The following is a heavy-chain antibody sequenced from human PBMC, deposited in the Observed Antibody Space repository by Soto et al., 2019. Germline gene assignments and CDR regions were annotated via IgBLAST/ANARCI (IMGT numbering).Heavy chain of an antibody. CDR1: GYDCNTYW. D-gene: IGHD5-12*01. CDR3: ARHTSGYNPLDY. CDR2: IHPGYSGI. V-gene: IGHV5-51*01. Sequence: GESLKISCEGSGYDCNTYWIGWVRQMPGKGLEWMGMIHPGYSGIRYCPSSQGQVTISANTTSNTAHLQWSSLKASDTAMYYCARHTSGYNPLDYWGQGTLVTVSS. J-gene: IGHJ4*02.